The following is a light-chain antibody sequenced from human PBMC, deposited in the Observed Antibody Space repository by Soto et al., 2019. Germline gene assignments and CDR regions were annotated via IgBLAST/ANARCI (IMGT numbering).Light chain of an antibody. Sequence: QPVLTQPASVSGSPGQSITISCTRTSSDVGAYNFVSWYQQHPGKAPKLMIYEVSNRPSGVSDRFSGSKSGNTASLTISGLQAEDEADYYCSSYTGSNTYVFGTGTKVTVL. J-gene: IGLJ1*01. CDR2: EVS. V-gene: IGLV2-14*01. CDR3: SSYTGSNTYV. CDR1: SSDVGAYNF.